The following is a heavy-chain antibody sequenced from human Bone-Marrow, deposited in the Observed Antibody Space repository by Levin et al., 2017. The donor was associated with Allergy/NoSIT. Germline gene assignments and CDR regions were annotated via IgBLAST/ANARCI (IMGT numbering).Heavy chain of an antibody. Sequence: SGPTLVKPTQTLTLTCTFSGFSLNTNGVGVGWIRQPPGKALEWLALIYGDDDKRYSPSLKSRLSITKDTSKNHVVLTMTNMDPVDTATYFCAHRLRYCSGGSCYSAFDYWGQGTLVTVSS. CDR3: AHRLRYCSGGSCYSAFDY. V-gene: IGHV2-5*02. J-gene: IGHJ4*02. CDR1: GFSLNTNGVG. CDR2: IYGDDDK. D-gene: IGHD2-15*01.